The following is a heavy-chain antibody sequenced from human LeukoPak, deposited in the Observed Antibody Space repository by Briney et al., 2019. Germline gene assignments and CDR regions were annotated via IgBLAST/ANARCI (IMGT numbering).Heavy chain of an antibody. V-gene: IGHV4-39*07. Sequence: SETLSLTCTVSGDSFSSVDYYWGWIRQPPGKGLEWIGNIYYSGSTYYNPSLKSRVTISLDTSKNQFSLKLSSVTAADTAVYYCARGRVLWGSFGFWGQGTLVTVSS. D-gene: IGHD3-16*01. CDR1: GDSFSSVDYY. CDR3: ARGRVLWGSFGF. CDR2: IYYSGST. J-gene: IGHJ4*02.